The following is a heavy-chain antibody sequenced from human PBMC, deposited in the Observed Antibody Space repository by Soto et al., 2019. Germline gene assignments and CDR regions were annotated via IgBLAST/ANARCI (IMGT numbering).Heavy chain of an antibody. Sequence: SETLSLTCTVSGGSISSYYWSWIRQPPGKGLEWIGYIYYSGSTNYNPSLKSRVTISVDTSKNQFSLRLSSVTAADTAVYYCARFVPCSGGSCSTTIYYYYMDVWGKGTTVTVSS. V-gene: IGHV4-59*08. J-gene: IGHJ6*03. CDR3: ARFVPCSGGSCSTTIYYYYMDV. CDR1: GGSISSYY. D-gene: IGHD2-15*01. CDR2: IYYSGST.